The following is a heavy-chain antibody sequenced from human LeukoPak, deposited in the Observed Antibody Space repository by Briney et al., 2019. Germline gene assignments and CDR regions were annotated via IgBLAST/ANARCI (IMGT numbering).Heavy chain of an antibody. J-gene: IGHJ4*02. V-gene: IGHV3-23*01. Sequence: GGSLRLSCAASGFSFTFYGMSWVRQAPGKGLEWVSVISPSGDKTYYADSVKGRFTISRDNSKDTLYLQMNVLRTEDTAIYYCARIPRFLEWLLSIYFDYWGQGTLVTVSS. CDR2: ISPSGDKT. CDR3: ARIPRFLEWLLSIYFDY. CDR1: GFSFTFYG. D-gene: IGHD3-3*01.